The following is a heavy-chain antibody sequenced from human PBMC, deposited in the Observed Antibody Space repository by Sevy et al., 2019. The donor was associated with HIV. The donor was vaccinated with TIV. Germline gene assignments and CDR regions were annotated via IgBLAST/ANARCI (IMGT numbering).Heavy chain of an antibody. D-gene: IGHD3-22*01. CDR2: MNPNSGQT. V-gene: IGHV1-8*02. CDR3: ARWRGSSGYHH. Sequence: ASVKVSCKASEYTFASYDMGWVRQAAGQGLEWMGWMNPNSGQTAYAQKFQGRVIMTRNTSISTAYRELSSLAFEDTAVYFCARWRGSSGYHHWGQGTLVTVSS. J-gene: IGHJ5*02. CDR1: EYTFASYD.